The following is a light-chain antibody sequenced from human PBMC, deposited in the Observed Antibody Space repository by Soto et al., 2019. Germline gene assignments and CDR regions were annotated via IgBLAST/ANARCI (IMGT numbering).Light chain of an antibody. V-gene: IGLV2-14*01. Sequence: QSALTQPASVSGSPGQSITISCTGTRSDVGGYNYVSWYQQHPGKAPTLMIYDVSYRPSGVSDRFSGSKSGNTASLTISGLQAEDEADYYCSSYTSSSSVLFGGGTKVTVL. CDR1: RSDVGGYNY. J-gene: IGLJ2*01. CDR3: SSYTSSSSVL. CDR2: DVS.